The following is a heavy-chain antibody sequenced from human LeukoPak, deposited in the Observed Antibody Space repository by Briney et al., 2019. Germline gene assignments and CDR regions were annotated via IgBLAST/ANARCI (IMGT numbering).Heavy chain of an antibody. V-gene: IGHV3-33*01. Sequence: PRKSHRLFCVASGFNFSCFVMLWVRQAAGKGRDGVALIWYDGSNTYYADSVKGRFTIFRDDSKNTVYLQMTSLRAEDTALYYCARGFLDFDSWGEGTLVIVSS. D-gene: IGHD3-3*01. J-gene: IGHJ4*02. CDR3: ARGFLDFDS. CDR2: IWYDGSNT. CDR1: GFNFSCFV.